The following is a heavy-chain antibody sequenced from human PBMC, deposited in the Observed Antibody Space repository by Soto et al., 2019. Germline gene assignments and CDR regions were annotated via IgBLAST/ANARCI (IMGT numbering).Heavy chain of an antibody. CDR3: AREPKQNYDSAPWNGGFDS. CDR2: IYYTGNN. Sequence: QVHLQESGPGLVKPSQTLSLSCTVSGDSISSPHYYWTWIRQPPGKGLEWVGYIYYTGNNFYNPALKSRFARSVDPSTNQLSLKLAYVTDADTAVYFCAREPKQNYDSAPWNGGFDSWGPGTLVTVSS. CDR1: GDSISSPHYY. V-gene: IGHV4-30-4*01. J-gene: IGHJ4*02. D-gene: IGHD3-22*01.